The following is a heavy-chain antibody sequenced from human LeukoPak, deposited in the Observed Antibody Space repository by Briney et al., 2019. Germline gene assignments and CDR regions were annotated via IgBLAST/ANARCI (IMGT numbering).Heavy chain of an antibody. V-gene: IGHV4-59*01. Sequence: ETLSLTCTVSGGSISSYYWSWIRQPPGKGLEWIAYIYYSGSTNYNPSLKSRVTISVDTSKNQFSLKLSSVTAADTAVYYCARHDWSYPYFDYWGQGTLVTVPS. D-gene: IGHD1-7*01. CDR3: ARHDWSYPYFDY. CDR2: IYYSGST. J-gene: IGHJ4*02. CDR1: GGSISSYY.